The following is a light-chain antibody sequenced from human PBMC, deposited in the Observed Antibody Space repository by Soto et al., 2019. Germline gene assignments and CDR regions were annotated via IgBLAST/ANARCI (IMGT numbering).Light chain of an antibody. CDR2: EGI. CDR1: GSDVGSYKL. CDR3: CSYVGTWV. J-gene: IGLJ3*02. V-gene: IGLV2-23*01. Sequence: QSALTQPASVSGSLGQSITISCTGTGSDVGSYKLVSWYQQHPGKAPKLIIFEGINRPSGVSNRFSGSKSDNTASLTISGLQAEDEADYYCCSYVGTWVFGGGTQRTVL.